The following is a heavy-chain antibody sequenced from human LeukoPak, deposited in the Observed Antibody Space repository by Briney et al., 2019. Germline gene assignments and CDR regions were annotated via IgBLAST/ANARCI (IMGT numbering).Heavy chain of an antibody. Sequence: GGSLRLSCAASGFTFSSYSMNWVRQAPGKGLEWVSYISSSSTIYYADSVKGRFTISRDNAKNSLYLQMNSLRAEDTAVYYCARMGGHYYDSSGSIDYWGQGTLVTVSS. J-gene: IGHJ4*02. D-gene: IGHD3-22*01. CDR1: GFTFSSYS. V-gene: IGHV3-48*04. CDR3: ARMGGHYYDSSGSIDY. CDR2: ISSSSTI.